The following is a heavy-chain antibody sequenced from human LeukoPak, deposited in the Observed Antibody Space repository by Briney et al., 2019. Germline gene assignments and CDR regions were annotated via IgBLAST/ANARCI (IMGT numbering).Heavy chain of an antibody. CDR1: GFTFSSYD. Sequence: GGSLRLSCAASGFTFSSYDMHWVRHATGKGLEWVSAIGAAGDTYYPGSVKGRFTISRENAKNSLYLEMNSLRAGDTAVYYCARDYGDGFDIWGQGTMVTVSS. CDR2: IGAAGDT. D-gene: IGHD3-10*01. J-gene: IGHJ3*02. V-gene: IGHV3-13*04. CDR3: ARDYGDGFDI.